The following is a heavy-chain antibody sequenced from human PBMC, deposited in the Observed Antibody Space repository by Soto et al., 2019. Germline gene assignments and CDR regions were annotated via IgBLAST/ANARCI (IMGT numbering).Heavy chain of an antibody. Sequence: GGSLRLSCAASGFTFSIFDMHWVRQAPGKGLEWVSAIGAAGDPHYSGSVKGRFIISRQNAKNSLYLQMNSLTVGDTAVYYCAKSSSDSLTSFDSWGQGTLVTVSS. J-gene: IGHJ5*01. D-gene: IGHD2-21*02. CDR3: AKSSSDSLTSFDS. CDR1: GFTFSIFD. V-gene: IGHV3-13*05. CDR2: IGAAGDP.